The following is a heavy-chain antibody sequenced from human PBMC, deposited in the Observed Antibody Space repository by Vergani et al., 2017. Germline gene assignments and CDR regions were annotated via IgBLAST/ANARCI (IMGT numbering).Heavy chain of an antibody. J-gene: IGHJ5*02. CDR1: GAPIRSSNYY. D-gene: IGHD6-19*01. Sequence: QLQLQESGPGLVKPSATLSLTCSVSGAPIRSSNYYWGWIRQPPGKGLEWIASIYYIGSTYYNPSLKSRVTISLDTSKNQFSLKLRSLTAADTAVYFCARHSTVEWLVKLGWIDPWGQGILVTVSS. V-gene: IGHV4-39*01. CDR2: IYYIGST. CDR3: ARHSTVEWLVKLGWIDP.